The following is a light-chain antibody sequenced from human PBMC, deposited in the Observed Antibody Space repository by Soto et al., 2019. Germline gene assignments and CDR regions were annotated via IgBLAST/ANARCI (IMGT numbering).Light chain of an antibody. CDR1: SSDVGGYNY. J-gene: IGLJ3*02. V-gene: IGLV2-14*01. Sequence: QSALTQPASVSGSPGQSITISCTGASSDVGGYNYVSWYQQHPGKAPKLIIYDVVSRPSGVSNRFSGSKSGNTASLTISGLQAEDEADYYCISYTPSSTWVFGGGTKLTVL. CDR2: DVV. CDR3: ISYTPSSTWV.